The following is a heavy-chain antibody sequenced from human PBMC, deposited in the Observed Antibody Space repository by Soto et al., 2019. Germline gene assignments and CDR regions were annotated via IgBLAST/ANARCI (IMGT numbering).Heavy chain of an antibody. V-gene: IGHV3-30-3*01. D-gene: IGHD6-19*01. J-gene: IGHJ5*02. Sequence: RRLSCAASGFTFSSYAMHWVRQAPGKGLEWVAVISYDGSNKYYADSVKGRFTISRDNSKNTLYLQMNSLRAEDTAVYYCARDSSGFSNWFDPWGQGTLVTVS. CDR3: ARDSSGFSNWFDP. CDR1: GFTFSSYA. CDR2: ISYDGSNK.